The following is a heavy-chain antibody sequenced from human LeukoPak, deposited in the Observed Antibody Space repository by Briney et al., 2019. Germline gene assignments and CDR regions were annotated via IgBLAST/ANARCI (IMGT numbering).Heavy chain of an antibody. J-gene: IGHJ6*02. CDR1: GGSISSSSYY. V-gene: IGHV4-61*05. CDR3: ARGTPSSWYEDIYYYYGMDV. D-gene: IGHD6-13*01. Sequence: PSETLSLTCTVSGGSISSSSYYWGWIRQPPGKGLEWIGYIYYSGSTNYNPSLKSRVTISVDTSKNQFSLKLSSVTAADTAVYYCARGTPSSWYEDIYYYYGMDVRGQGTTVTVSS. CDR2: IYYSGST.